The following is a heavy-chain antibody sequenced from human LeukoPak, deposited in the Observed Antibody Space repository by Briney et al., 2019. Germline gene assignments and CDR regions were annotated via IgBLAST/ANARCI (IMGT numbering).Heavy chain of an antibody. CDR3: AKDEGYCSGGSCYEAPYFQH. CDR2: ISYDGSNK. J-gene: IGHJ1*01. Sequence: GGSLRLSCAASGFTFSSYGMHWVRQAPGKGLEWVAVISYDGSNKYYADSVKGRFTIPRDNSKNTLYLQMNSLRAEDTAVYYCAKDEGYCSGGSCYEAPYFQHWGQGTLVTVSS. D-gene: IGHD2-15*01. CDR1: GFTFSSYG. V-gene: IGHV3-30*18.